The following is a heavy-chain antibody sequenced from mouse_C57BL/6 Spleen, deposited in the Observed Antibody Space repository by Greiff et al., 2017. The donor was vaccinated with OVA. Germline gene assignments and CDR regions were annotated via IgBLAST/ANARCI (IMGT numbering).Heavy chain of an antibody. CDR3: ARSRDDYGAMDY. Sequence: VKLQQPGAELVRPGSSVKLSCKASGYTFTSYWMHWVKQRPIQGLEWIGNIDPSDSETHYNQKFKDKATLTVDKSSSTAYMQLSSLTSEDSAVYYCARSRDDYGAMDYWGQGTSVTVSS. V-gene: IGHV1-52*01. CDR1: GYTFTSYW. J-gene: IGHJ4*01. D-gene: IGHD2-4*01. CDR2: IDPSDSET.